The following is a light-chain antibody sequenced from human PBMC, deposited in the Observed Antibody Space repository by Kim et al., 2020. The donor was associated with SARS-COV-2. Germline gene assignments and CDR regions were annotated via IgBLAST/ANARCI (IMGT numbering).Light chain of an antibody. CDR2: TNS. CDR3: ATWDQSLSGGV. CDR1: TFNIGINT. V-gene: IGLV1-44*01. J-gene: IGLJ3*02. Sequence: QSALTQRHSVSGTPGQRVTVSGSGSTFNIGINTVSRYQHLAGTAPKLRIYTNSERHSGVPDRFSGSKSGTSASLAISGLQSEDEAEYYCATWDQSLSGGVLGGWTKLTVL.